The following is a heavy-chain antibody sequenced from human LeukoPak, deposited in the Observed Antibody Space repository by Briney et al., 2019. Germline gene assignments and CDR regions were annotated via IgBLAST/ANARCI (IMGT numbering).Heavy chain of an antibody. D-gene: IGHD2/OR15-2a*01. CDR3: ARDRVLYGMDV. CDR2: IYHSGST. J-gene: IGHJ6*02. V-gene: IGHV4-30-2*01. Sequence: SETLSLTCAVSGGSISSGGYSWSWIRQPPGKGLEWIGYIYHSGSTYYNPSLKSRVTISVDRSKNQFSLKLSSVTAADTAVYYCARDRVLYGMDVWGQGTTVTVSS. CDR1: GGSISSGGYS.